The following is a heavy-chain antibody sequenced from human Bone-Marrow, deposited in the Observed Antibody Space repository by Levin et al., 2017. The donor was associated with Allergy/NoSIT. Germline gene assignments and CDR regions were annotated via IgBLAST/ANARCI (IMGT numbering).Heavy chain of an antibody. J-gene: IGHJ4*02. V-gene: IGHV3-53*01. Sequence: LSLTCAASGFTVSSNYMSWVRQAPGKGPEWVSVIYSGGSTYYADSVKGRFTISRDKSKNTLYLQMNSLRAEDTAVYYCARGWFGELLSHWGQGTLVTVSS. CDR2: IYSGGST. CDR1: GFTVSSNY. D-gene: IGHD3-10*01. CDR3: ARGWFGELLSH.